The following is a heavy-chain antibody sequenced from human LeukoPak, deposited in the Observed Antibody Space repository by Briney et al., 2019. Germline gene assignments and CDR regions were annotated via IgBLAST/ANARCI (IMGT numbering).Heavy chain of an antibody. D-gene: IGHD3-16*02. CDR1: GFTFSDYY. CDR2: ISSSGSTI. V-gene: IGHV3-11*01. Sequence: GGSLRLSCAASGFTFSDYYMSWIRQAPGKGLEWVSYISSSGSTIYYADSVKGRFTISRDNAKNSLYLQMNSLRAEDTAVYYCATFGGVIVMWRYFDYWGQGTLVTVSS. J-gene: IGHJ4*02. CDR3: ATFGGVIVMWRYFDY.